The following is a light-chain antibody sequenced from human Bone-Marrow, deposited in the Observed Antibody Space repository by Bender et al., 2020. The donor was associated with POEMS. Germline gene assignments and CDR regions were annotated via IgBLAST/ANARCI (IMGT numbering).Light chain of an antibody. CDR3: VSYASGNTLI. J-gene: IGLJ2*01. CDR1: SSDVGTYNL. CDR2: DVS. Sequence: QSALTQPRFVSGSPEQSITISCTGTSSDVGTYNLVSWYQQHPGKAPKLMIYDVSTRLPGVSSRFSGSKSANTASLTISGLQAEDEADYYCVSYASGNTLIFGGGTKLTVL. V-gene: IGLV2-14*02.